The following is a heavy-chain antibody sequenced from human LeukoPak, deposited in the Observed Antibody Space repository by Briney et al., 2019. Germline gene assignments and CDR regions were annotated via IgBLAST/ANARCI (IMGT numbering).Heavy chain of an antibody. D-gene: IGHD2-15*01. J-gene: IGHJ4*02. CDR2: ISPAGGTT. Sequence: PGGSLRLSCAVSGFTFSSEAMGWVRQLPGGGLEWVSTISPAGGTTYYAESMKGRFTISRDNSKNTLYLQMNSLRAEDTAVYYCARGGGPKYWGQGTLVTVSS. V-gene: IGHV3-23*01. CDR1: GFTFSSEA. CDR3: ARGGGPKY.